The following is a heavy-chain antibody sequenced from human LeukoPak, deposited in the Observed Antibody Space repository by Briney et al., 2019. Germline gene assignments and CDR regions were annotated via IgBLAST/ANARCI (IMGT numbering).Heavy chain of an antibody. J-gene: IGHJ3*01. CDR1: GFTFSTYS. V-gene: IGHV3-21*01. Sequence: GGSLRLSCAASGFTFSTYSMNWVRQAPGKGLEWVSSISRSSNYIYYGDSVKGRFTISRDNAKSSLYLQMNSLRAEDTAVYYCAKTQWELRVSVGGAFDVWGQGSMVTVSS. CDR3: AKTQWELRVSVGGAFDV. D-gene: IGHD1-26*01. CDR2: ISRSSNYI.